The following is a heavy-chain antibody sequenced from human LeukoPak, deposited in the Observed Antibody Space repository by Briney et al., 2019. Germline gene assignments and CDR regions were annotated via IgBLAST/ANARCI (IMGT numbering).Heavy chain of an antibody. D-gene: IGHD2-2*01. CDR1: GFTFSNYG. J-gene: IGHJ4*02. Sequence: GGSLRLSCETSGFTFSNYGMGWVRQAPGKGLEWVSDITGSGGSTYYADSVKGRFTISRDNSKNTLYLQMNSLRAEDTAIYYCARNARGPGDYWGQGTVVTVSS. V-gene: IGHV3-23*01. CDR3: ARNARGPGDY. CDR2: ITGSGGST.